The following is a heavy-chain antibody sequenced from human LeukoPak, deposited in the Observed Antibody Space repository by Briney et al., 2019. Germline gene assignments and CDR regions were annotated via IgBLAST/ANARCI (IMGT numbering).Heavy chain of an antibody. Sequence: GESLKISCKGSGYRSPDYWIGWVRQMPGKGLEWMGIIYPGDSDTRYSPSFQGQVTISTDKSISAVYLQWSSLKASDTAIYYCGRRAGSWYGHNAFDVWGQGTVVTVSS. D-gene: IGHD6-13*01. J-gene: IGHJ3*01. CDR2: IYPGDSDT. CDR1: GYRSPDYW. CDR3: GRRAGSWYGHNAFDV. V-gene: IGHV5-51*01.